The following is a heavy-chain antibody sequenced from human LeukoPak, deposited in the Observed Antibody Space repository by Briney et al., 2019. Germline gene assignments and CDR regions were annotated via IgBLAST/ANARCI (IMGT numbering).Heavy chain of an antibody. Sequence: ASVKVSCKASGYTFTGYYMHWVRQAPGQGLEWMGWINPNRGGTNYAQKFQGRVTMTRDTSISTAYMELSRMRSDDTAVYYCARGKRSTDAFDIWGQGTMVTVSS. CDR3: ARGKRSTDAFDI. CDR1: GYTFTGYY. J-gene: IGHJ3*02. V-gene: IGHV1-2*02. CDR2: INPNRGGT.